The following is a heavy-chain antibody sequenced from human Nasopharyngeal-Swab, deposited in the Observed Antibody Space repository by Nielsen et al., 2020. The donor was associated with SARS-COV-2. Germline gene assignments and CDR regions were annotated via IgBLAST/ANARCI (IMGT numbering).Heavy chain of an antibody. V-gene: IGHV3-30*18. CDR2: ISYDGSNK. D-gene: IGHD6-19*01. Sequence: GGSLRLSCAASGFTFSSYGMHWVRQAPGKGLEWVAVISYDGSNKYYADSVKGRFTISRDNSKNTLYLQMNSLRAEDTAVYYCAKGAVGGAVAGTQYFQHWGQGTQVTVSS. J-gene: IGHJ1*01. CDR3: AKGAVGGAVAGTQYFQH. CDR1: GFTFSSYG.